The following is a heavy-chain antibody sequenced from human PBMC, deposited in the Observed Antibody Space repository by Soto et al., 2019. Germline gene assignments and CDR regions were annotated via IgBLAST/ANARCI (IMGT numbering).Heavy chain of an antibody. D-gene: IGHD6-19*01. CDR3: AKGRGSTGWYYREGDY. CDR1: KFTFSTYD. V-gene: IGHV3-30*18. J-gene: IGHJ4*02. CDR2: VSYEGNKR. Sequence: HLVESGGGVVQPGKSLRLSCAASKFTFSTYDMHWVRQAPVKGLEWVAVVSYEGNKRYYADSVRGRFTIARDNSKNTVYLEMDSLRPEDTGVYFCAKGRGSTGWYYREGDYWRQGNLVTVSS.